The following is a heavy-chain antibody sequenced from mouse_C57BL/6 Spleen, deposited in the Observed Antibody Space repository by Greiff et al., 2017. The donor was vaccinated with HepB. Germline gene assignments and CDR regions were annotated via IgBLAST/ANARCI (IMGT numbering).Heavy chain of an antibody. V-gene: IGHV1-77*01. CDR1: GYTFTDYY. J-gene: IGHJ1*03. CDR3: AKSPRNSNRDFDD. Sequence: QVQLQQSGAELVKPGASVKISCKASGYTFTDYYINWVKQRPGQGLEWIGKIGPGSGSTYYNEKFKGKATLTADKSSSTAYMQLSSLTSEYSAVYFCAKSPRNSNRDFDDWGTGTTVTVSS. D-gene: IGHD2-5*01. CDR2: IGPGSGST.